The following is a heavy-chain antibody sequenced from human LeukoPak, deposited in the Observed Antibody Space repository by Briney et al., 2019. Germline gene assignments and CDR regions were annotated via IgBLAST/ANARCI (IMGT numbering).Heavy chain of an antibody. CDR3: ARESSTGAYYYYYMDV. V-gene: IGHV1-8*03. CDR1: GYTFTSYD. D-gene: IGHD7-27*01. J-gene: IGHJ6*03. CDR2: MNPNSGST. Sequence: ASVKVSCKASGYTFTSYDINWVRQATGQGLEWMGWMNPNSGSTGYAQKFQGRVTITADESTSTAYMELSSLRSEDTAVYYCARESSTGAYYYYYMDVWGKGTTVTVSS.